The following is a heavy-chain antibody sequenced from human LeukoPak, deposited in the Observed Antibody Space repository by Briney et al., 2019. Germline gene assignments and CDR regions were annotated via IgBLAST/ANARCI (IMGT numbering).Heavy chain of an antibody. CDR3: AKDARRTFGLSSGLYRGSYYFDY. CDR1: GFTFSSYA. Sequence: GRSLRLSCAASGFTFSSYAMHWVRQAPGKGLEWVSYISSSDSTIYYADSVKGRFTISRDNSKNTLFLQVNSLRAEDTAVYYCAKDARRTFGLSSGLYRGSYYFDYWGQGTLVTVSS. J-gene: IGHJ4*02. D-gene: IGHD6-19*01. V-gene: IGHV3-48*04. CDR2: ISSSDSTI.